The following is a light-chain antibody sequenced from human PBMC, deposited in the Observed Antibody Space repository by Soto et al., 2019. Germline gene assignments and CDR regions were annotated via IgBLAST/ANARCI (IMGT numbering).Light chain of an antibody. CDR1: QSISSW. J-gene: IGKJ1*01. Sequence: DIQMTQSPSTLSASVGDRVTITCRASQSISSWWAWYQQKPGKAPKLLIYDASSLESGVPSRFSGSGSGTEFTLTISSLQPDDFATYYCQQYNSYLVTFGQGTKVDIK. CDR3: QQYNSYLVT. V-gene: IGKV1-5*01. CDR2: DAS.